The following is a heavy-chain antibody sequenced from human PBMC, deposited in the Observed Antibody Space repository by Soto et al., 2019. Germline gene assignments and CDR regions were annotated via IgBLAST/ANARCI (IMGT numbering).Heavy chain of an antibody. CDR2: ITVNGGST. CDR1: GFTFDKYA. D-gene: IGHD5-18*01. V-gene: IGHV3-23*01. J-gene: IGHJ4*02. Sequence: GSLRLSCAASGFTFDKYAMSWVRQAPGKGLEWVSFITVNGGSTYYADFAQGRFTISRDNSKNTLYLQMNSLRAEDTATYYCAKGYSHGTFDYWGQGTPVTVSS. CDR3: AKGYSHGTFDY.